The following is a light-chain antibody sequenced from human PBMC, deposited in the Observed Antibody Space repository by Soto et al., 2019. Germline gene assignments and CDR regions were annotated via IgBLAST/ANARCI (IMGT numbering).Light chain of an antibody. CDR2: KAS. CDR1: QTISSW. CDR3: QQRWT. V-gene: IGKV1-5*03. Sequence: DIQMTQSPSTLSGSVGDRVTITCRASQTISSWLAWYQQKPGKAPKLLIYKASTLKSGVPSRFSGSGSGTEFTLTISSLQPDDFATYYCQQRWTFGQGTKVDIK. J-gene: IGKJ1*01.